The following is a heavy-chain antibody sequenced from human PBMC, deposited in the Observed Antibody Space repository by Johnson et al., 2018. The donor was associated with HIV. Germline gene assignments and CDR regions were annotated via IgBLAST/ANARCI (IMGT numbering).Heavy chain of an antibody. CDR1: GFQIDDYG. CDR3: AKSRGGYSYGYDAFDI. D-gene: IGHD5-18*01. CDR2: IYSGGST. J-gene: IGHJ3*02. V-gene: IGHV3-66*02. Sequence: VQLVESGGGVVRPGGSLRPSCAASGFQIDDYGMSWVRQVPGKGLEWVSVIYSGGSTYYADSVKGRFTISRDNSKNTLFLQMNSLRTEDTALYYCAKSRGGYSYGYDAFDIWGQGTMVTVSS.